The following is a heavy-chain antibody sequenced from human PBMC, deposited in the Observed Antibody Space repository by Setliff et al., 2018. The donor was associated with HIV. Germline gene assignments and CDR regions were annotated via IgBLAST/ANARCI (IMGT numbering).Heavy chain of an antibody. V-gene: IGHV1-69*10. CDR1: GGTFSSYA. Sequence: GASVKVSCKASGGTFSSYAISWVRQAPGQGLEWMGGTFPILGIANYAQRFQGRVTITADKSTNTAYMDLSSLRSEDTAVYYCARPTGGSLGDYFDYWGQGTLVTVSS. D-gene: IGHD3-16*01. CDR2: TFPILGIA. J-gene: IGHJ4*02. CDR3: ARPTGGSLGDYFDY.